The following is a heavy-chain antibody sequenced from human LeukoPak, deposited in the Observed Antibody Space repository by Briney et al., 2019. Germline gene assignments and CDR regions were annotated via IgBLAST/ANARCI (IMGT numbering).Heavy chain of an antibody. CDR1: GGSTSSSSYY. CDR3: ARHDTMIVVAHNYYYGMDV. V-gene: IGHV4-39*01. D-gene: IGHD3-22*01. Sequence: TPSETLSLTCTVSGGSTSSSSYYWGWIRQPPGKGLEWIGSIYYSGSTYYNPSLKSRVTISVDTSKNQFSLKLSSVTAADTAVYYCARHDTMIVVAHNYYYGMDVWGQGTTVTVSS. CDR2: IYYSGST. J-gene: IGHJ6*02.